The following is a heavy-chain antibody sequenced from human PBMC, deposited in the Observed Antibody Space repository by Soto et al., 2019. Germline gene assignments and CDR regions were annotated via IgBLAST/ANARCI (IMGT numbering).Heavy chain of an antibody. Sequence: SETLSLTCTVSGDSVTSVSDYWSWIRQPPGKGLEWIGYIYYSGSADYNPSLGSRVTISIDTSKNQFSLKLTSVTAADTAVYYCARGVGFGYYYYHMDLWGQGTTVT. CDR1: GDSVTSVSDY. CDR3: ARGVGFGYYYYHMDL. CDR2: IYYSGSA. J-gene: IGHJ6*02. V-gene: IGHV4-61*01. D-gene: IGHD3-10*01.